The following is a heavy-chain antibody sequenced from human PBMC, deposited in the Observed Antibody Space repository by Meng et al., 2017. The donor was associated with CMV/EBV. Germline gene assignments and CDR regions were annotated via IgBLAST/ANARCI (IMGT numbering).Heavy chain of an antibody. D-gene: IGHD2-2*01. CDR2: INHSGST. Sequence: ESLKISCAASGFTFSSYWMSWVRQPPGKGLEWIGEINHSGSTNYNPSLKSRVTISVDTSKNQFSLKLSSVTAADTAVYYCARGYCSSTSCSIFDYWGQGTLVTVSS. CDR1: GFTFSSYW. CDR3: ARGYCSSTSCSIFDY. V-gene: IGHV4-34*01. J-gene: IGHJ4*02.